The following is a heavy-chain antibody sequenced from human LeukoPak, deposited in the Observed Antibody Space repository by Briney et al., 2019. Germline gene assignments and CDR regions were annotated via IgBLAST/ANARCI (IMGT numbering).Heavy chain of an antibody. V-gene: IGHV4-59*01. D-gene: IGHD2-15*01. Sequence: PSETLSLTCAVYGGSFSGYYWSWIRQPPGKGLEWIGYIYYSGSTNCNPSLKSRVTISVDTSKNQFSLKLSSVTAADTAVYYCAREGYCSGGSCYSYPADIWGQGTMVTVSS. CDR1: GGSFSGYY. CDR2: IYYSGST. J-gene: IGHJ3*02. CDR3: AREGYCSGGSCYSYPADI.